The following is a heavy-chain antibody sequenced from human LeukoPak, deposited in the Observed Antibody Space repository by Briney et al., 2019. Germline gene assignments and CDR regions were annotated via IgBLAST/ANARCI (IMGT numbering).Heavy chain of an antibody. CDR1: GYTLTELS. D-gene: IGHD3-10*01. CDR3: ATWYYYGSGSYSTEDYYYYMDV. Sequence: ASVKVSCKVSGYTLTELSMHWVRQAPGKGLEWMGGFDPEDGETIYAQKFQGRVTMTEDTSTSTAYMELRSLRSDDTAVYYCATWYYYGSGSYSTEDYYYYMDVWGKGTTVTVSS. V-gene: IGHV1-24*01. CDR2: FDPEDGET. J-gene: IGHJ6*03.